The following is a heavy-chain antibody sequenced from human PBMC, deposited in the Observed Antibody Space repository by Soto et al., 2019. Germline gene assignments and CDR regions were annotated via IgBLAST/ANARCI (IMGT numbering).Heavy chain of an antibody. V-gene: IGHV4-34*01. CDR1: GGSFSGYY. Sequence: PSETLSLTCAVYGGSFSGYYWSWIRQPPGKGLEWIGEINHSGSTNYNPSLKSRVTISVDTSKNQFSLKLSSVTAADTAVYYCARGGRLDPDILTGYSIPRGKWFDHWGQGTLVTVSS. D-gene: IGHD3-9*01. CDR3: ARGGRLDPDILTGYSIPRGKWFDH. CDR2: INHSGST. J-gene: IGHJ5*02.